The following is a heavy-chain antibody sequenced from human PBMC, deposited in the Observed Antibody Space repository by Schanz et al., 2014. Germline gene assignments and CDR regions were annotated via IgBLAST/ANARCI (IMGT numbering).Heavy chain of an antibody. CDR2: ISNSGDYT. Sequence: QVQLVESGGGLVKPGGSLRLSCAASGFIFNDYYMNWIRQAPGKGLEWVSGISNSGDYTYSADSVKGRFTISRDNSKNTLYLQMHNLRAEDTAVYHCAKAIVAAPYGVFDIWGQGTMVTVSS. D-gene: IGHD2-15*01. V-gene: IGHV3-11*05. CDR3: AKAIVAAPYGVFDI. J-gene: IGHJ3*02. CDR1: GFIFNDYY.